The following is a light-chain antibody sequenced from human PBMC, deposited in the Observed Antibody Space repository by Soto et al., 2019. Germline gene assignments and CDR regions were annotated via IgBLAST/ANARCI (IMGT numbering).Light chain of an antibody. V-gene: IGKV3-20*01. J-gene: IGKJ1*01. Sequence: ELVLTQSPVTLSLSPGERATLSCRASQRVGGNYLAWYQQKRGQSPRLLIYDAPSRATDIPDRFSGSGSGTDFPLTITKVEPEDFAVYYCQQYGSRTWTFGQGTKLEMK. CDR3: QQYGSRTWT. CDR2: DAP. CDR1: QRVGGNY.